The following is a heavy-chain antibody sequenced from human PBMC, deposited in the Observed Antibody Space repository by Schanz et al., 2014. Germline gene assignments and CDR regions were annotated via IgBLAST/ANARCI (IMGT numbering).Heavy chain of an antibody. CDR3: ARDGDFDY. Sequence: EVRLVESGGGLVKPGGSLRLSCAASGFSFSTYGMTWVRQAPGKGLEWVANINQDGSEKYYVDSVKGRFTISRDNAKNSLYLQMNGLRAEDTAVFYCARDGDFDYWGQGTLVTVSS. CDR2: INQDGSEK. J-gene: IGHJ4*02. CDR1: GFSFSTYG. V-gene: IGHV3-7*01.